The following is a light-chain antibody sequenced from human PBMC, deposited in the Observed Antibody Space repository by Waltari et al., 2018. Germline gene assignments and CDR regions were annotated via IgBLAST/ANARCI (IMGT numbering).Light chain of an antibody. J-gene: IGLJ3*02. CDR1: KLGSKN. CDR2: GDS. CDR3: QVWDSNDWV. Sequence: SYVLTQPPSVSVAPGQTATITCAGDKLGSKNVHWYHQKPGQAPVLVVYGDSDRPSGIPDRFSGSNSGNTATLTISRVEAGDEADYYCQVWDSNDWVFGGGTKLTVL. V-gene: IGLV3-21*02.